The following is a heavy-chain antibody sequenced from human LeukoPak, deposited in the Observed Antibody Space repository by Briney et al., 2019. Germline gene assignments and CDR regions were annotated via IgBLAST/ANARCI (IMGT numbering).Heavy chain of an antibody. V-gene: IGHV3-23*01. CDR1: GFTFSSYA. CDR3: ANQEGFVGATMDY. CDR2: ISGSGGST. D-gene: IGHD1-26*01. J-gene: IGHJ4*02. Sequence: QPGGSLRLSCAASGFTFSSYAMSWVRQAPGKGLEWVSAISGSGGSTYYADSVKGRFTISRDNSKNTLYLQMNSLRAEDTAVYYCANQEGFVGATMDYWGQGTLVTVSS.